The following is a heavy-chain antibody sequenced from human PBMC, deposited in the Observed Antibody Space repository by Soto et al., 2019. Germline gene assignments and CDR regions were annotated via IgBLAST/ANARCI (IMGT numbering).Heavy chain of an antibody. V-gene: IGHV4-61*01. CDR2: IYYSGST. Sequence: PSETLSLTCTVSGGSVSSGSYYWSWIRQPPGKGLEWIGYIYYSGSTNYNPSLKSRVTISVDTSKNQFSLKLSSVTAADTAVYCCARAPSLVAYYFDYWGQGTLVTVSS. CDR3: ARAPSLVAYYFDY. J-gene: IGHJ4*02. CDR1: GGSVSSGSYY. D-gene: IGHD2-15*01.